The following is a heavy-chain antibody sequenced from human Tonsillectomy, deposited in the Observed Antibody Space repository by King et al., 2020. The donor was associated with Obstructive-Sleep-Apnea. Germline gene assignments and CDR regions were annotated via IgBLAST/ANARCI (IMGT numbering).Heavy chain of an antibody. CDR2: ISSSGNT. CDR3: ARAPAIVSLTRFDP. V-gene: IGHV4-31*03. J-gene: IGHJ5*02. CDR1: GDSLSSISYY. Sequence: VQLQESGPGLVKPSQTLSLTCTVSGDSLSSISYYWTWIRQHPGKGLEWVGYISSSGNTYHNPSLKSRVTISIDTSENQFALNLKSVTAADTAVYYCARAPAIVSLTRFDPWGQGTLVTVSS. D-gene: IGHD1-26*01.